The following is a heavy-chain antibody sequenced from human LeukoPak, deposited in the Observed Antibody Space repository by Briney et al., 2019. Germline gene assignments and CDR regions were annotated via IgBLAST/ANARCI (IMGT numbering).Heavy chain of an antibody. D-gene: IGHD6-19*01. CDR3: ARAPGRQQWLAPHDAFDI. CDR1: GFTFSSYE. V-gene: IGHV3-48*03. CDR2: ISSSGSTI. J-gene: IGHJ3*02. Sequence: GGSLRLSCAASGFTFSSYEMNWVRQAPGKGLEWVSYISSSGSTIYYADSVKGRFTISRDNAKNSLYLQMNSLRAEDTAVYYCARAPGRQQWLAPHDAFDIWGQGTMVTVSS.